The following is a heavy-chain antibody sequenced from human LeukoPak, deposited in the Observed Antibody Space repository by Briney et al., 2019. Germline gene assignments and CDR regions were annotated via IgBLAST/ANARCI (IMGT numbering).Heavy chain of an antibody. V-gene: IGHV1-18*01. J-gene: IGHJ6*03. Sequence: ASVKVSCKASGHTFTSYGISWVRQAPGQGLEWMGWISAYNGNTNYAQKLQGRVTMTTDTSTSTAYMELRSLRSDDTAVYYCARDLETAMVTPYYMYVWGKGTTVTVSS. CDR3: ARDLETAMVTPYYMYV. D-gene: IGHD5-18*01. CDR1: GHTFTSYG. CDR2: ISAYNGNT.